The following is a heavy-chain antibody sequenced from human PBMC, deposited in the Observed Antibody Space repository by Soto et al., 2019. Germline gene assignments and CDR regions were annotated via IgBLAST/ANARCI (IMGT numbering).Heavy chain of an antibody. D-gene: IGHD3-22*01. V-gene: IGHV4-59*01. CDR1: GDSITTYY. CDR3: ARDRAYYDSNGLYFDY. J-gene: IGHJ4*02. CDR2: IYGSGST. Sequence: SETLSLTCTVSGDSITTYYWSWIRQPPGKGLEWIGYIYGSGSTNYNPSLKSRVTISLDTFKNQFSLKLSSVTAADAAVYFCARDRAYYDSNGLYFDYWGQGTLVTVSS.